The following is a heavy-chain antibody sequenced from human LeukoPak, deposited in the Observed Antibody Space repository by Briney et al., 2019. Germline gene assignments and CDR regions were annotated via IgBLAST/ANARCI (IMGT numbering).Heavy chain of an antibody. Sequence: SETLSLTCAVSGYSISSGYYWGWIRQPPGKGLEWIGSIYHSGSTYYNPSLESRVTISVDTSKNQFSLKLSSVTAADTAVYYCARLLSIIYYFDYWGQGTLVTVSS. D-gene: IGHD3-3*02. CDR1: GYSISSGYY. CDR3: ARLLSIIYYFDY. V-gene: IGHV4-38-2*01. J-gene: IGHJ4*02. CDR2: IYHSGST.